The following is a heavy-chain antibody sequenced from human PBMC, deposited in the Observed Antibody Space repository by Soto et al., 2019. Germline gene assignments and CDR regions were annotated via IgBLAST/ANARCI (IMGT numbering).Heavy chain of an antibody. D-gene: IGHD6-19*01. CDR3: ARDSSGWGDVFDI. CDR2: INYSGST. CDR1: GGSIRNYY. J-gene: IGHJ3*02. Sequence: QVQLQESGPGLVKPSETLSLTCNVSGGSIRNYYWSWIRQPPGKGLEWIGYINYSGSTNYNPSLKSRVIISVDTSKNQFSLKVSSVTAADTAVYYCARDSSGWGDVFDIWGQGTMGIVSP. V-gene: IGHV4-59*01.